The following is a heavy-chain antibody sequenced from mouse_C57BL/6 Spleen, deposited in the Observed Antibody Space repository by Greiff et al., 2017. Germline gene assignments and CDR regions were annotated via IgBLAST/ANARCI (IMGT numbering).Heavy chain of an antibody. J-gene: IGHJ3*01. CDR1: GYAFSSYW. CDR3: ARSEDGYYAY. V-gene: IGHV1-80*01. Sequence: QVQLQQSGAELVKPGASVKISCKASGYAFSSYWMNWVKQRPGKGLEWIGQIYPGDGDTNYNGKFKGKATLTADKSSSTAYMQVSSLTSEDSVVYFCARSEDGYYAYWGQGTLVTVSA. CDR2: IYPGDGDT. D-gene: IGHD2-3*01.